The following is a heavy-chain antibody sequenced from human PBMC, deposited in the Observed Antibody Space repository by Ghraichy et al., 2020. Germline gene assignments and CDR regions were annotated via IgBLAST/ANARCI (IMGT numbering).Heavy chain of an antibody. V-gene: IGHV3-7*03. Sequence: GGSLRLCCAASGFSFSDYWMSWVRQAPGKGLEWVANIRGDAAKKYYVDSVKGRFTISRDNAKRSLCLQMNGLRDEDTAMYYCARGSNGGGGDYWYFDCSGRGTFVTVS. CDR2: IRGDAAKK. J-gene: IGHJ2*01. D-gene: IGHD2-8*01. CDR3: ARGSNGGGGDYWYFDC. CDR1: GFSFSDYW.